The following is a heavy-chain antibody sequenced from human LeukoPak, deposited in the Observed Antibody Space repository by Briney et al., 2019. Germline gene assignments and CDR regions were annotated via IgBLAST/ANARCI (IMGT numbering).Heavy chain of an antibody. CDR3: ATLGAVVPAANQFPFDY. Sequence: TSETLSLTCAVYGGSFSGYYWSWIRQPPGKGLEWIGEINHSGSTNYNPSLKSRVTISVDTSKNQFSLKLSSVTAADTAVYYCATLGAVVPAANQFPFDYWGQGTLVTVSS. CDR2: INHSGST. J-gene: IGHJ4*02. CDR1: GGSFSGYY. V-gene: IGHV4-34*01. D-gene: IGHD2-2*01.